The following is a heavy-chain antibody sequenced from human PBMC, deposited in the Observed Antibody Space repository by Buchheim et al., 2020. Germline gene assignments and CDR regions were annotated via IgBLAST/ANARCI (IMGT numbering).Heavy chain of an antibody. CDR1: GFTFSSYG. CDR2: IRYDGSNK. CDR3: AIESIAVAGPPFDY. J-gene: IGHJ4*02. Sequence: SGFTFSSYGMHWVRQAPGKGLEWVAFIRYDGSNKYYADSVKGRFTISRDNSRNTLYLQMNSLRAEDTAVYYCAIESIAVAGPPFDYWGQGTL. V-gene: IGHV3-30*02. D-gene: IGHD6-19*01.